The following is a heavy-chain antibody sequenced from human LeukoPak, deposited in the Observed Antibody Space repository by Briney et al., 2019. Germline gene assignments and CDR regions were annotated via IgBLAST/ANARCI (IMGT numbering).Heavy chain of an antibody. CDR3: ARIKGIAARLAFDI. CDR1: GGPISSYY. D-gene: IGHD6-6*01. J-gene: IGHJ3*02. CDR2: IYYSGST. Sequence: SETLSLTCTVSGGPISSYYWSWIRQPPGKGLEWIGYIYYSGSTNYNPSLKSRVTISVDTSKNQFSLKLSSVTAADTAVYYCARIKGIAARLAFDIWGQGTMVTVSS. V-gene: IGHV4-59*01.